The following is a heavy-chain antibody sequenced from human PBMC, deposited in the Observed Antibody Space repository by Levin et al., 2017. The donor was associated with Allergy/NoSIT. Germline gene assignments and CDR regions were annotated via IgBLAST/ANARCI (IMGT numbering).Heavy chain of an antibody. D-gene: IGHD3-22*01. CDR1: GFTFSDYS. CDR2: ISPSSNYI. Sequence: GGSLRLSCAASGFTFSDYSMNWVRQAPGKGLEWVSSISPSSNYIYYADSLKGRFTISRDNAKSSVFLQMNSLRAEDTALYYCARSGSPDYWGQGTLVTVSS. CDR3: ARSGSPDY. V-gene: IGHV3-21*01. J-gene: IGHJ4*02.